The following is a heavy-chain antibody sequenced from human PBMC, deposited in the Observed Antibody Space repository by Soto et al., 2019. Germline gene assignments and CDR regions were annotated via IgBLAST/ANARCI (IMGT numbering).Heavy chain of an antibody. D-gene: IGHD6-19*01. V-gene: IGHV3-21*04. CDR2: ISSGSAYT. CDR1: GFTFSNYG. CDR3: ARSPSHWLALDS. Sequence: GSLRLSFTASGFTFSNYGLTWVRQAPGKGLEWVSFISSGSAYTYVADSVKGRFTISRDNARDSGFLEMNSLRDEDTGIYYCARSPSHWLALDSWGQGTLVTVSS. J-gene: IGHJ4*02.